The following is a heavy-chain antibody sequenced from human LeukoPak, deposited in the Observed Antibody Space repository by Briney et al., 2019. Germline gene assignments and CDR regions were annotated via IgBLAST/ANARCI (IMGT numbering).Heavy chain of an antibody. D-gene: IGHD3-22*01. V-gene: IGHV1-8*01. J-gene: IGHJ4*02. Sequence: ASVKVSCKASGYTFTSYEINWVRQAPGHGLEWMGWMNPDSGDTAYAQKFQSRITMTRSTSITTAYMELSSLRSEDTAVYYCARGLGSYDSSELTWPMISFWGQGTQVTVSS. CDR3: ARGLGSYDSSELTWPMISF. CDR2: MNPDSGDT. CDR1: GYTFTSYE.